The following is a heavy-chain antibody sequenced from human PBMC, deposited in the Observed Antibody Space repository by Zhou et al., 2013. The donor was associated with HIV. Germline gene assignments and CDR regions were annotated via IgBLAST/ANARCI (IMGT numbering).Heavy chain of an antibody. CDR2: INPGIGST. D-gene: IGHD2-15*01. CDR1: GYPFTSYY. CDR3: NRGMQWWVNDAFDI. J-gene: IGHJ3*02. Sequence: QVQLVQSGAEMKKPGASVNISCKASGYPFTSYYIHWVRQAPGQGLEWMGLINPGIGSTYYAEKFQGRVAMTRDTSTNTVNMQLGTLTSEDTAVYFCNRGMQWWVNDAFDIWGQGDNGHRLF. V-gene: IGHV1-46*03.